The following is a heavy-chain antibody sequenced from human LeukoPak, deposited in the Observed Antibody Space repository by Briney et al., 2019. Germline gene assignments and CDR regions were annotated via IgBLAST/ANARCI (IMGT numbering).Heavy chain of an antibody. V-gene: IGHV3-9*01. CDR1: GFTFDDYA. J-gene: IGHJ6*03. Sequence: GRSLRLSCAASGFTFDDYAMHWVRQAPGKGLEWVSGISWNSGSIGYADSLKGRFTISRDNAKNSLYLQMNSLRAEDTALYYCAKAPVANYYYYYMDVWGKGTTVTVSS. D-gene: IGHD5-12*01. CDR2: ISWNSGSI. CDR3: AKAPVANYYYYYMDV.